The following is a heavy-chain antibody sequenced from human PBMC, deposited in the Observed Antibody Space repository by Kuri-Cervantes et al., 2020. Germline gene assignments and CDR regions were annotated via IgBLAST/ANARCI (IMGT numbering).Heavy chain of an antibody. V-gene: IGHV1-46*01. Sequence: ASVKVXXXASGYXLXSYXMHXXRQAPGQGLXWMGXXNPSXGSTXYAQKFXGXVTMXRDTSTSXXYMELSRLXSDDTAVYYCAXXKLGXSSSXXYYFDYWGQGTLVTVSS. CDR1: GYXLXSYX. J-gene: IGHJ4*02. D-gene: IGHD6-6*01. CDR3: AXXKLGXSSSXXYYFDY. CDR2: XNPSXGST.